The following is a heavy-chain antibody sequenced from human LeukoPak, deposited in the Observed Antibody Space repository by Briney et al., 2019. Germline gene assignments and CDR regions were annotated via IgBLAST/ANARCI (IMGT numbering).Heavy chain of an antibody. Sequence: AGGSLRLSCAASGFRFGSYAMSWVRQAPGKGLEWVSAISGSAGSTYYADSVKGRFTISRDISRNTLYVEMNSLRAEDTAIYYCAKDGTSSGWYFDYWGQRTLVTISS. CDR1: GFRFGSYA. D-gene: IGHD6-19*01. CDR3: AKDGTSSGWYFDY. V-gene: IGHV3-23*01. CDR2: ISGSAGST. J-gene: IGHJ4*02.